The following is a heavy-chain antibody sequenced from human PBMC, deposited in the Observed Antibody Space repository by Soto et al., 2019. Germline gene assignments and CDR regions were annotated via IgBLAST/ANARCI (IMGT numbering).Heavy chain of an antibody. J-gene: IGHJ4*02. CDR2: IYHSGNT. CDR1: GDSISNYY. Sequence: PSETLSLTCTVSGDSISNYYWSWIRQAPGKGLEWIGFIYHSGNTNYNPSLKSRVTMSIDTSKSQFSLKLSSVTAADTAVYYCARDQGIASSGPFDYWGPGTLVTVSS. D-gene: IGHD6-13*01. CDR3: ARDQGIASSGPFDY. V-gene: IGHV4-59*01.